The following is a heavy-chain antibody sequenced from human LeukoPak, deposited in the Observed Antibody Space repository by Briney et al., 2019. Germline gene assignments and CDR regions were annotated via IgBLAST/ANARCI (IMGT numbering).Heavy chain of an antibody. CDR2: ISTSGSTI. CDR3: GRYSGSNGLCFDY. J-gene: IGHJ4*02. CDR1: GFTFSDYY. V-gene: IGHV3-11*04. Sequence: TGGSLRLSCTASGFTFSDYYMSWIRKAPGKGLEWVSYISTSGSTIYYGDSVKGRFTISRDNAKNSLYLQMNSLRAEDTAVYYGGRYSGSNGLCFDYWGQGTLVTVSS. D-gene: IGHD2-8*01.